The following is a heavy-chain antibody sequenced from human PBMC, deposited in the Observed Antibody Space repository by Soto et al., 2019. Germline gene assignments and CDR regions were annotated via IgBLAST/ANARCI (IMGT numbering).Heavy chain of an antibody. Sequence: GGSLRLSCAASGFTFSDYYMSWIRQAPGKGLEWVSYISSSGSTIYYADSVKGRFTISRDNANNSLYLQMNSLRAEDSALYYCARVYTRRIVVVTDYVYWGQGTLVTVSS. CDR2: ISSSGSTI. D-gene: IGHD3-22*01. J-gene: IGHJ4*02. V-gene: IGHV3-11*01. CDR3: ARVYTRRIVVVTDYVY. CDR1: GFTFSDYY.